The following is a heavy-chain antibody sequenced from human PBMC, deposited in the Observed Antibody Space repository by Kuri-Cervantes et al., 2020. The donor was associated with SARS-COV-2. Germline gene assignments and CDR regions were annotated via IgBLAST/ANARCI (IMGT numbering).Heavy chain of an antibody. J-gene: IGHJ6*03. Sequence: SETLSPTCTVSGGSISSHYWSWIRQPPGKGLEWIGYIYTSGSTNYNPTLKSRVTISVDASKNQFSLKLSSVTAADTAVYYCATNSVSDSYYNGDMDVWGKGTTVTVSS. CDR3: ATNSVSDSYYNGDMDV. CDR1: GGSISSHY. V-gene: IGHV4-4*08. CDR2: IYTSGST. D-gene: IGHD3-10*01.